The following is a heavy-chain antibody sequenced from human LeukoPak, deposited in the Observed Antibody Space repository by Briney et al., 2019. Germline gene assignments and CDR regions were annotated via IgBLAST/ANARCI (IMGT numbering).Heavy chain of an antibody. Sequence: GGSLRLSCTASGFAFGGYAMSWVRQPPGKGLVWVALVKGDGRTTIYADSVKGRFTISRDNAKNTLYLQMNSLRADDSGVYYCATGHSYGYDYWGQGVLVTVSS. V-gene: IGHV3-74*01. CDR3: ATGHSYGYDY. D-gene: IGHD5-18*01. J-gene: IGHJ4*02. CDR2: VKGDGRTT. CDR1: GFAFGGYA.